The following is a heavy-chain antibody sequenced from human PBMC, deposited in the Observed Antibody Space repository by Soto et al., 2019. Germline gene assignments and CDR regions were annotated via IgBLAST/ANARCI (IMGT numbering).Heavy chain of an antibody. J-gene: IGHJ6*02. CDR1: GGTFSTYT. CDR2: FDPEDGET. Sequence: ASVKVSCKASGGTFSTYTISWVRQVPGKGLEWMGGFDPEDGETIYAQKFQGRVTMTEDTSTDTAYMELSSLRSEDTAVYYCATARITGSISDYHYAMDVWGQGTTVTVSS. V-gene: IGHV1-24*01. D-gene: IGHD1-20*01. CDR3: ATARITGSISDYHYAMDV.